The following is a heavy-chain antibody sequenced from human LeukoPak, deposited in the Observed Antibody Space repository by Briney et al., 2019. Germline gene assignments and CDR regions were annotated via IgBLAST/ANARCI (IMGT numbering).Heavy chain of an antibody. V-gene: IGHV1-69*01. Sequence: GASVNVSCKASGGTFSSYAISWVRQAPGQGLEWMGGIIPIFGTANYAQKFQGRVTITADESTSTAYMELSSLRSEDTAVYYCARDYPDRYNWNYREGYYGMDVWGQGTTVTVSS. CDR3: ARDYPDRYNWNYREGYYGMDV. J-gene: IGHJ6*02. D-gene: IGHD1-7*01. CDR2: IIPIFGTA. CDR1: GGTFSSYA.